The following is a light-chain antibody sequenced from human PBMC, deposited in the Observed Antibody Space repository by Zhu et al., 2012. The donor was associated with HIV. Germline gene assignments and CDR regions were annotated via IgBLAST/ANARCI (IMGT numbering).Light chain of an antibody. Sequence: EIVLTQSPGTLSLSPGERATLPCRASQSVSSSYLAWYQQKPGQAPRLLIYGASSRATGIPDRFSGSGSGTDFTLTISRLEPEDFALYYCQQYGNSPPWTFGQGTKVEIK. V-gene: IGKV3-20*01. J-gene: IGKJ1*01. CDR1: QSVSSSY. CDR3: QQYGNSPPWT. CDR2: GAS.